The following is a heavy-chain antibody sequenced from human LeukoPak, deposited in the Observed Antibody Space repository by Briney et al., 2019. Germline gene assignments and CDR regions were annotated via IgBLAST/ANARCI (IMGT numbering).Heavy chain of an antibody. D-gene: IGHD6-13*01. V-gene: IGHV4-59*12. CDR2: IYYSGST. CDR1: GGSISSYS. J-gene: IGHJ4*02. CDR3: ARSSSWFFDY. Sequence: PSETLSLTCTVSGGSISSYSWSWIRQPPGKGLEWIGYIYYSGSTYYNPSLKSRVTISVDTSKNQFSLKLSSVTAADTAIYYCARSSSWFFDYWGQGTLVTVSS.